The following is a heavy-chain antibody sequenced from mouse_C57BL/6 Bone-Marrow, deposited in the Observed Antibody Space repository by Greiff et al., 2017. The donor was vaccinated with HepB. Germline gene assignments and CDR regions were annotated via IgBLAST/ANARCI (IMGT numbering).Heavy chain of an antibody. V-gene: IGHV1-72*01. CDR2: IDPNSGGT. J-gene: IGHJ1*03. CDR3: ARGEWLLRPYWSFDV. CDR1: GYTFTSYW. D-gene: IGHD2-3*01. Sequence: VQLQQPGAELVKPGASVKLSCKASGYTFTSYWMHWVKQRPGRGLEWIGRIDPNSGGTNYNEKFKSKATLTVDKPSSTAYMNLSSLTSEDSAVYYCARGEWLLRPYWSFDVWGTGTTVTVSS.